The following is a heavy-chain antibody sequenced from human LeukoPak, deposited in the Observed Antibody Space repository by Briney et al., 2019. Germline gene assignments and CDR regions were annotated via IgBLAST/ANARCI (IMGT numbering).Heavy chain of an antibody. CDR3: TRGNGRQFDY. J-gene: IGHJ4*02. CDR2: IRSKAYGGTT. CDR1: GFTFGGYA. V-gene: IGHV3-49*03. Sequence: GGSLRLSCTASGFTFGGYAMSWFRQAPGKGLEWVGSIRSKAYGGTTEYAASVKGRFTVSRDDSKSIAYLQMNSLKTEDTAVYYCTRGNGRQFDYWGQGTLVTVSS. D-gene: IGHD2-8*01.